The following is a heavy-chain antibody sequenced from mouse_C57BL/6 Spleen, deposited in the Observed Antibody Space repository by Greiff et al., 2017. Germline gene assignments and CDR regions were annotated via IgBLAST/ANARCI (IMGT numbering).Heavy chain of an antibody. V-gene: IGHV1-82*01. Sequence: VQLQQSGPELVKPGASVKISCKASGYAFSSSWMNWVKQRPGKGLEWIGRIYPGEGDTNYNGKFKGKATLTADKSSSTAYMQLSSLTSEDSAVYFCSRERVITTVVADYFDYWGQGTTLTVSS. D-gene: IGHD1-1*01. CDR2: IYPGEGDT. J-gene: IGHJ2*01. CDR1: GYAFSSSW. CDR3: SRERVITTVVADYFDY.